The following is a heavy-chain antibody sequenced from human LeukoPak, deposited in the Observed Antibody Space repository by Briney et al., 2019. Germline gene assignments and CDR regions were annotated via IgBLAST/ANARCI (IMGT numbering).Heavy chain of an antibody. CDR2: ISSSSSYI. J-gene: IGHJ4*02. V-gene: IGHV3-21*01. CDR3: ARAIAARR. D-gene: IGHD6-6*01. Sequence: GGSLRLSCAASGFTFSSYGMSWVRQAPGKGLEWVSSISSSSSYIYYADSVKGRFTISRDNAKNSLYLQMDSLRAEDTAVYYCARAIAARRWGQGTLVTVSS. CDR1: GFTFSSYG.